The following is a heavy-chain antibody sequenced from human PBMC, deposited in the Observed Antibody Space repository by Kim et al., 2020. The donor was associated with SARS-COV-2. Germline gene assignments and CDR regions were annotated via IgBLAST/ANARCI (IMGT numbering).Heavy chain of an antibody. J-gene: IGHJ6*02. CDR1: GYTFTSYG. D-gene: IGHD3-3*01. CDR3: AREGGITIFGVVPPAGSYYYGMDV. CDR2: ISAYNGNT. V-gene: IGHV1-18*01. Sequence: ASVKVSCKASGYTFTSYGISWVRQAPGQGLEWMGWISAYNGNTNYAQKLQGRVTMTTDTSTSTAYMELRSLRSDDTAVYYCAREGGITIFGVVPPAGSYYYGMDVWGQGTTVTVS.